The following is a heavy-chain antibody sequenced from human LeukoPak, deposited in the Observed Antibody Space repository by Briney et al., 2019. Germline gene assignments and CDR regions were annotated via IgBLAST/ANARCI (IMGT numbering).Heavy chain of an antibody. Sequence: GGSLRLSCAASGFTFSSYEMNWVRQAPGKGLEWVSYISSSGSTIYYADSVKGRFTISRDNAKNSLYLQMNSLRAEDTALYYCAKDIYSSSWYAVDYWGQGTLVTVSS. CDR3: AKDIYSSSWYAVDY. CDR2: ISSSGSTI. D-gene: IGHD6-13*01. V-gene: IGHV3-48*03. CDR1: GFTFSSYE. J-gene: IGHJ4*02.